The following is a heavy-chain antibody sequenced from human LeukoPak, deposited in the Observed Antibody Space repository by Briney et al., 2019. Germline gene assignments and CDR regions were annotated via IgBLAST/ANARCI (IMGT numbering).Heavy chain of an antibody. V-gene: IGHV3-23*01. CDR3: AKVSLEWASNYYDSSGYNLDTPWYYYGMDV. CDR2: ISGSGGST. Sequence: GGSLRLSCAASGFTFSSYWMSWVRQAPGKGLEWVSAISGSGGSTYYADSVKGRFTISRDNSKNTLYLQMNSLRAEDTAVYYCAKVSLEWASNYYDSSGYNLDTPWYYYGMDVWGQGTTVTVSS. D-gene: IGHD3-22*01. J-gene: IGHJ6*02. CDR1: GFTFSSYW.